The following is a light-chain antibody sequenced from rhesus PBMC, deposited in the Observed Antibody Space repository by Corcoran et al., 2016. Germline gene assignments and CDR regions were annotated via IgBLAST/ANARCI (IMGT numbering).Light chain of an antibody. CDR3: QQYSNWPLT. CDR2: GAS. CDR1: QSVSST. V-gene: IGKV3-42*03. J-gene: IGKJ4*01. Sequence: EIVLTQSPATLSLSPGERATLSCRASQSVSSTFAWYQQKPGPVPRLRIYGASSRAAGFPDRFSGSGSGADFTLTISSLEPGDFAVYYCQQYSNWPLTFGGGTKVEIE.